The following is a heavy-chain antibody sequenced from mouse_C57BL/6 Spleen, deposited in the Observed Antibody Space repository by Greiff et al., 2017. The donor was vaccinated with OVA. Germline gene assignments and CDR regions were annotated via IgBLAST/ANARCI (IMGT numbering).Heavy chain of an antibody. CDR2: IYPGDGDT. V-gene: IGHV1-80*01. D-gene: IGHD1-1*01. CDR3: ARRLLRSGFDY. Sequence: QVQLKQSGAELVKPGASVKISCKASGYAFSSYWMNWVKQRPGKGLEWIGQIYPGDGDTNYNGKFKGKATLTADKSSSTAYMQLSSLTSEDSAVYFCARRLLRSGFDYWGQGTTLTVSS. J-gene: IGHJ2*01. CDR1: GYAFSSYW.